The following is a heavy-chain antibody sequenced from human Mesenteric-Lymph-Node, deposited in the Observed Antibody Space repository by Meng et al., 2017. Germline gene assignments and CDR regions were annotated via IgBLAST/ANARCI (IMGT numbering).Heavy chain of an antibody. J-gene: IGHJ4*02. Sequence: QVPRQESGPGLVKPSQPLSLTCTVSGGSISSGGYYWSWIRQHPGKGLEWIGEIYHSGSTNYNPSLKSRVTISVDKSKNQFSLKLSSVTAADTAVYYCARVSSGWDYFDYWGQGTLVTVSS. D-gene: IGHD6-19*01. CDR1: GGSISSGGYY. V-gene: IGHV4-31*03. CDR3: ARVSSGWDYFDY. CDR2: IYHSGST.